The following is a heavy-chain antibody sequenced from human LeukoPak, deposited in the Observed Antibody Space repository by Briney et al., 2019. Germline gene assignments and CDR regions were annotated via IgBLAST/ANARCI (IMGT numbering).Heavy chain of an antibody. CDR3: ARSIIAAAGPATRSDFDY. V-gene: IGHV4-39*01. D-gene: IGHD6-13*01. CDR2: IYYSGST. Sequence: PSETLSFTCTVSGGSISSSSYYWGWIRQPPGKGLEWIGSIYYSGSTYYNPSLKSRVTISVDTSKNQFSLKLSSVTAADTAVYYCARSIIAAAGPATRSDFDYWGQGTLVTVSS. J-gene: IGHJ4*02. CDR1: GGSISSSSYY.